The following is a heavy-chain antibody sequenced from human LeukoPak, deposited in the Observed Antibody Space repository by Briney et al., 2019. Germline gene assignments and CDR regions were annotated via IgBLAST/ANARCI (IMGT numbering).Heavy chain of an antibody. J-gene: IGHJ5*02. CDR2: INHSGST. CDR1: GGSFSGYY. V-gene: IGHV4-34*01. Sequence: PSGTLSLTCAVYGGSFSGYYWSWIRQPPGKGLEWIGEINHSGSTNYNPSLKSRVTISVDTSKNQFSLKLSSVTAADTAVYYCARGITTVVTLNWFDPWGQGTLVTVSS. CDR3: ARGITTVVTLNWFDP. D-gene: IGHD4-23*01.